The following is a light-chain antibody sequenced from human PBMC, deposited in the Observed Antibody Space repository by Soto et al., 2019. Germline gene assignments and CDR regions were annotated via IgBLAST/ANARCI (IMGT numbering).Light chain of an antibody. CDR2: DVS. Sequence: QSALTQPPSVSGSPGQSVTISCTGTSSDVGSYDRVSWYQQPPGTAPKLMIHDVSNRPSGVPDRFSGSKSGNTASLTISGLQAEDEAAYYCTSDTSSSTVVFGGGTKLTVL. V-gene: IGLV2-18*02. J-gene: IGLJ2*01. CDR1: SSDVGSYDR. CDR3: TSDTSSSTVV.